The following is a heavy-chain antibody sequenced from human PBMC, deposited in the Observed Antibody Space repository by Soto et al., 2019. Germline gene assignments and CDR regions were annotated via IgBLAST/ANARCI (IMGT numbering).Heavy chain of an antibody. CDR3: AKDAYYYDSGGDFEGGYFDY. V-gene: IGHV3-30*18. CDR2: IVYDGSYK. J-gene: IGHJ4*02. Sequence: QVQLVESGGGVVQPGRSLRLSCAVSGFTFKNYGMHWVRQAPGKGLEWVAVIVYDGSYKYYADSVQGRFTISRDNSKNTLYMQMNSLRAEDTAVYYCAKDAYYYDSGGDFEGGYFDYCGQGTLVTVSS. D-gene: IGHD3-22*01. CDR1: GFTFKNYG.